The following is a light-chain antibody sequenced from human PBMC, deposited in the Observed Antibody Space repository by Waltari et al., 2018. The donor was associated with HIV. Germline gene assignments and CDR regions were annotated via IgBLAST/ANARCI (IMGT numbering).Light chain of an antibody. CDR1: QQIGRY. CDR3: QQVFTSPAT. V-gene: IGKV1-39*01. CDR2: GAY. J-gene: IGKJ2*01. Sequence: DIQMSQCPLKLSASMGVRVTITCRASQQIGRYLNWYLHKPGTHPKRLIFGAYTLEGVVPSRYSCGGSGTDFFLSIDSLQPVDFAIYYFQQVFTSPATLGQRTK.